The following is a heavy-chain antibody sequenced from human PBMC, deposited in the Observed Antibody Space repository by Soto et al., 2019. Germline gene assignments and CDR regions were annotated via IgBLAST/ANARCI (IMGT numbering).Heavy chain of an antibody. CDR2: IYSTGST. Sequence: EVQLVESGGGLVQPGGSLRLSCAASGFTVSNNYMSWVRQSPGKGLEWVSLIYSTGSTYYADSVKGRFTISRDNSKNTLYLQMNSLRAEDMALYDCARERGFGELWGDWGQGTLVTVAS. J-gene: IGHJ4*02. CDR3: ARERGFGELWGD. CDR1: GFTVSNNY. D-gene: IGHD3-10*01. V-gene: IGHV3-66*01.